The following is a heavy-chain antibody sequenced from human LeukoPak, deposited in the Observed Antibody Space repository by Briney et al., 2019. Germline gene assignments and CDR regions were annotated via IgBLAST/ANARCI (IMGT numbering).Heavy chain of an antibody. D-gene: IGHD2-2*02. Sequence: GGSLRLSCAASGFTFSSYAMNWVRQAPGKGLEWASGISGSGGRTYYADSVKGRFTISRDNSKNTLYLQMNSLRAEDTAVFYCAKDVGAPTAIGWFDPWGQGTLVTVSS. V-gene: IGHV3-23*01. CDR1: GFTFSSYA. CDR3: AKDVGAPTAIGWFDP. CDR2: ISGSGGRT. J-gene: IGHJ5*02.